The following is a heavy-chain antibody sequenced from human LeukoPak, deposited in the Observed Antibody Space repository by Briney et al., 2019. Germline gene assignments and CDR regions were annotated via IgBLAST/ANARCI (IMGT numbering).Heavy chain of an antibody. CDR2: INHSGST. V-gene: IGHV4-34*01. CDR1: GVSFSGYY. J-gene: IGHJ5*02. D-gene: IGHD2-2*01. CDR3: ARMRGYCSSTSCYSGNWFDP. Sequence: PSETLSLTCAVYGVSFSGYYWSWIRQPPGKGLEWIGEINHSGSTNYNPSLKSRVTISVDTSKNQFSLKLSSVTAADTAVYYCARMRGYCSSTSCYSGNWFDPWGQGTLVTVSS.